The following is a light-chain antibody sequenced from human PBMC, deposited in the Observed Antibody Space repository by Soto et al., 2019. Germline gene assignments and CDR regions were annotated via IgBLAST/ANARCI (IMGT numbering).Light chain of an antibody. CDR3: RSYTSSSSPV. V-gene: IGLV2-14*03. Sequence: QSALTQPASVSGSPGQSITISCTGTSSDVGAYDFVSWYQQHPDKAPKLMIYEVRNRPSGVSNRFSGSKSVNTATLTISGLQAEDEADYNCRSYTSSSSPVFAIGSKVTVL. CDR2: EVR. CDR1: SSDVGAYDF. J-gene: IGLJ1*01.